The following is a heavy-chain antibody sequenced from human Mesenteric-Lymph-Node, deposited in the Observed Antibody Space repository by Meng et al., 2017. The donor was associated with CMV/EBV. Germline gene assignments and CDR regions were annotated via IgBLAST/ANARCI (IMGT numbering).Heavy chain of an antibody. CDR2: ISGSGGST. CDR3: AKAPKSQDYYYYGMDV. V-gene: IGHV3-23*01. Sequence: GGSLRLSCAASGFTFSSYAMGWVRQAPGKGLEWVSAISGSGGSTYYADSVKGRFTISRDNSKNTLYLQMNSLRAEDTAVYYCAKAPKSQDYYYYGMDVWGQGTTVTVSS. J-gene: IGHJ6*02. CDR1: GFTFSSYA.